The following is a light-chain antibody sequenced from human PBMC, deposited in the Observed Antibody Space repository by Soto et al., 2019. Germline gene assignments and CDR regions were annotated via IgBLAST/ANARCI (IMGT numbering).Light chain of an antibody. V-gene: IGKV2-28*01. CDR2: LCS. CDR1: QSLLHSNGYTF. CDR3: MQGIQTPYT. Sequence: DIVMTQSPLSLPVTPGEPASISCRSSQSLLHSNGYTFLHWYLQKPGQSPQLLIYLCSNRASGVPDRFSGSGSGTDFTLKISRVEAEDVGVYYCMQGIQTPYTLGQGTKLEIK. J-gene: IGKJ2*01.